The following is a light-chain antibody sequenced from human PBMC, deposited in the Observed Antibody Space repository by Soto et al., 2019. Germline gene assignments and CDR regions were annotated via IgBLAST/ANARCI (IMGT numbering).Light chain of an antibody. CDR1: SGSIASNY. CDR3: QSYHSSNVL. Sequence: NFMLTQPHSVSESPGKTVTISCTRSSGSIASNYVQWYQQRPGSAPTTVIYDDNQRPSGVPDRFSGSIDSSSNSASLTISRLKTEDEADYYCQSYHSSNVLFGGGTKLTVL. CDR2: DDN. J-gene: IGLJ3*02. V-gene: IGLV6-57*04.